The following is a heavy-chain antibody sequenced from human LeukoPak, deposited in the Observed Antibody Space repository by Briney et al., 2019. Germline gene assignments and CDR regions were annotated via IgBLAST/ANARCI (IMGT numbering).Heavy chain of an antibody. Sequence: GGSLRLSCATSGFTFSSYSMNWVRQAPGKGLEWVSSISSGSSYIYYADSVKGRFTISRDNAKNSLYLQMNSLRAEDTAVYYCARDLIHYYDSSGYFDYWGQGTLVTVSS. CDR2: ISSGSSYI. J-gene: IGHJ4*02. CDR3: ARDLIHYYDSSGYFDY. CDR1: GFTFSSYS. V-gene: IGHV3-21*01. D-gene: IGHD3-22*01.